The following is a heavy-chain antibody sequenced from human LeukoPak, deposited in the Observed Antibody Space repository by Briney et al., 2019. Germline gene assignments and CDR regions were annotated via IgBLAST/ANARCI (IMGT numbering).Heavy chain of an antibody. V-gene: IGHV3-33*06. CDR1: EFTFTTYG. D-gene: IGHD6-13*01. CDR2: IYYDGSNI. J-gene: IGHJ2*01. CDR3: AKDSEIAAAGSYWYFDL. Sequence: GRSLTLSCAASEFTFTTYGMHWVRQAPGKGLEWVAFIYYDGSNIYYADYVKGGLTISRDISKNTMYLQMDSLRAEDTAIYYCAKDSEIAAAGSYWYFDLWGRGTLVTVSS.